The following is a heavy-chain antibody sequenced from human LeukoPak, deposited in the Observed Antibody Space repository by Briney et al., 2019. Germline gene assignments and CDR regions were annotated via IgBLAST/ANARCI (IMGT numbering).Heavy chain of an antibody. CDR2: IYYSGST. Sequence: SETLSLTCTVSGGSVSSGSYYRSWIRQPPGKGLEWIGYIYYSGSTNYNPSLKSRVTISVDTSKDQFSLKLSSVTAADTAVYYCARDYYDSSGYSMIWFDPWGQGTLVTVSS. D-gene: IGHD3-22*01. CDR1: GGSVSSGSYY. V-gene: IGHV4-61*01. CDR3: ARDYYDSSGYSMIWFDP. J-gene: IGHJ5*02.